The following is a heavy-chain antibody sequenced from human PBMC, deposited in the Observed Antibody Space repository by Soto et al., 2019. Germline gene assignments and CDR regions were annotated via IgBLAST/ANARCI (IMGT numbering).Heavy chain of an antibody. D-gene: IGHD2-2*01. CDR3: ARDGVPGQPPRFSDY. J-gene: IGHJ4*02. Sequence: GGSLRLSCAASGFTFSSYAMHWVRQAPGKGLEWVAVISYDGSNKYYADSVKGRFTISRDNSKNTLYLQMNSLRAEDTAVYYCARDGVPGQPPRFSDYWGQGTLVTVSS. CDR2: ISYDGSNK. CDR1: GFTFSSYA. V-gene: IGHV3-30-3*01.